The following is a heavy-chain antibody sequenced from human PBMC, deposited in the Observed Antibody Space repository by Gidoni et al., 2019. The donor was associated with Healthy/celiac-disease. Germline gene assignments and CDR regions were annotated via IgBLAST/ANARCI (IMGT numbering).Heavy chain of an antibody. Sequence: EVQLVESGGGLVKPGGSLILSCAASGFTFSNAWMNWVRQAPGKGLEWVGRIKSKTDGGTTDYAAPVKGRFTISRDDSKNTLYLQMNSLKTEDTAVYYCTTDPTVLRYFDWTNYWGQGTLVTVSS. CDR1: GFTFSNAW. J-gene: IGHJ4*02. CDR3: TTDPTVLRYFDWTNY. CDR2: IKSKTDGGTT. D-gene: IGHD3-9*01. V-gene: IGHV3-15*07.